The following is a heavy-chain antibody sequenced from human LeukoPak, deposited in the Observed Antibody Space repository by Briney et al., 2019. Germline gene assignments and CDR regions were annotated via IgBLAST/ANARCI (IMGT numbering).Heavy chain of an antibody. Sequence: SETLSLTCSVSGYSISSAYYWGWIRQPPGKGLEWIATIHYSGSTNYNPSLKSRVTISVDTSKNQFSLKLSSVTAADTAVYYCAIFSLNHYYDRNDYWGQGTLVTVSS. D-gene: IGHD3-22*01. CDR3: AIFSLNHYYDRNDY. CDR2: IHYSGST. CDR1: GYSISSAYY. J-gene: IGHJ4*02. V-gene: IGHV4-38-2*02.